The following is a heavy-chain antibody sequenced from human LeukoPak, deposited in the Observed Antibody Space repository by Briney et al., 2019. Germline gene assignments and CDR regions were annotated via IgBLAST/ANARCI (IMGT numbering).Heavy chain of an antibody. V-gene: IGHV4-39*01. J-gene: IGHJ1*01. D-gene: IGHD3-22*01. CDR1: GGSISSSSYY. CDR3: ASQGDSSGYKYFQH. Sequence: SETLSLTCAVSGGSISSSSYYWGWIRQPPGKGLEWIGSIYYSGSTYYNPSLKSRVTISVDTSKNQFSLKLSSVTAADTAVYYCASQGDSSGYKYFQHWGQGTLVTVSS. CDR2: IYYSGST.